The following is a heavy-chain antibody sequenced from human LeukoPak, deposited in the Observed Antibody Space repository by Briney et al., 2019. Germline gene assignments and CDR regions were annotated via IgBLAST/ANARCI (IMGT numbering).Heavy chain of an antibody. CDR1: RFTFSSYS. CDR2: IRSKDYSWTI. CDR3: SRDRGIGYPSSWRGGLYNFDY. D-gene: IGHD6-13*01. Sequence: GGSLTLTCAASRFTFSSYSMNRVGQAPGQGLEWVVFIRSKDYSWTIEYAASVKGRFTISRDESRSIAYLQMNSLKIEDTAVYYCSRDRGIGYPSSWRGGLYNFDYWSQGTLVTVSS. J-gene: IGHJ4*02. V-gene: IGHV3-49*04.